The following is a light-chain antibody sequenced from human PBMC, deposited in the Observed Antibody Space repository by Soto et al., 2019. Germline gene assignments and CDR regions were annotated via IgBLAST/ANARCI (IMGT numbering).Light chain of an antibody. CDR1: NIGSKS. Sequence: SYELTQPPSVSVAPGKTARITCGGNNIGSKSVHWYQQKPGQAPVLVIYYDSDRPSGIPERLSGSNSGNTATLTISRVEAGDEADYYCQVWDSSSDHLFGGGTKLTVL. CDR2: YDS. J-gene: IGLJ2*01. V-gene: IGLV3-21*04. CDR3: QVWDSSSDHL.